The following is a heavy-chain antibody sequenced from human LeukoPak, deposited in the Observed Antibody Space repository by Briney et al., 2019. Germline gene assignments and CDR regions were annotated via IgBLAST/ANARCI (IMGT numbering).Heavy chain of an antibody. CDR1: GASISIYS. Sequence: PSETLSLTCTVSGASISIYSWSWIRQPPGQALEWMGYIYYSGSPNYNPSLKSRDTMCVDAPKNQFSLKVSCVTAADTAVYYCAKSNRYCDSASCYEAFDIWGQGTMVTVSS. CDR3: AKSNRYCDSASCYEAFDI. V-gene: IGHV4-59*01. J-gene: IGHJ3*02. D-gene: IGHD2-2*01. CDR2: IYYSGSP.